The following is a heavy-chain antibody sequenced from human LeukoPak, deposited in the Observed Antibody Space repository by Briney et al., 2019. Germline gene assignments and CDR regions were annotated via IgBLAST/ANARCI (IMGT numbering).Heavy chain of an antibody. CDR2: INHSGST. CDR3: ARIRTSTAMVPYYYYGMDV. CDR1: GGSFSGYY. D-gene: IGHD5-18*01. V-gene: IGHV4-34*01. Sequence: SETLSLTCAVYGGSFSGYYWSWIRQPPGKGLEWLGEINHSGSTNYNPSLKSRVTISVDTSKNQFSLKLSSVTAADTAVYYCARIRTSTAMVPYYYYGMDVWGQGTTVTVSS. J-gene: IGHJ6*02.